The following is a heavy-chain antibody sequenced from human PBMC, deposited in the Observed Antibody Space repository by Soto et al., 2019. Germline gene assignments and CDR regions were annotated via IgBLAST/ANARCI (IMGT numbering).Heavy chain of an antibody. D-gene: IGHD6-6*01. J-gene: IGHJ6*02. Sequence: GGSLRLSCAASGFTFSSYAMSWVRQAPGKGLEWVSAISGSGGSTYYADSVKGRFTISRDNSKNTLYLQMNSLRAEDTAVYYCAKSTGSPYYYYYGMDVWGQGTTVTVSS. CDR2: ISGSGGST. V-gene: IGHV3-23*01. CDR1: GFTFSSYA. CDR3: AKSTGSPYYYYYGMDV.